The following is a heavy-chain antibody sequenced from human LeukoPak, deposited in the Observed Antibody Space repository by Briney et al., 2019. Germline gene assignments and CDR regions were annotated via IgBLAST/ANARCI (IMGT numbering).Heavy chain of an antibody. CDR3: ARDGARYFDWLFPLLWD. CDR1: GYTFTGYY. D-gene: IGHD3-9*01. CDR2: INPNSGGT. Sequence: GASVKVSCKASGYTFTGYYMHWVRQAPGQGLEWMGWINPNSGGTNYAQKFQGRVTMTRDTSISTAYMELSRLRSDDTAVYYCARDGARYFDWLFPLLWDWGQGTLVTVSS. V-gene: IGHV1-2*02. J-gene: IGHJ4*02.